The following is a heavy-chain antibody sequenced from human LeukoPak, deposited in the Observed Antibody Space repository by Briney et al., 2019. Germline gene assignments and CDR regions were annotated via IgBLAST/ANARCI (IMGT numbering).Heavy chain of an antibody. CDR2: IYYSGST. D-gene: IGHD5-18*01. CDR3: AKDKGYNYGPFDY. V-gene: IGHV4-39*07. Sequence: SETLSLTCTVSGGSISSSSYYWGWIRQPPGRGLEWIGSIYYSGSTYYNPSLKSRVTISVDTSKNQFSLKLSSVTAADTAVYYCAKDKGYNYGPFDYWGQGTLVTVCS. J-gene: IGHJ4*02. CDR1: GGSISSSSYY.